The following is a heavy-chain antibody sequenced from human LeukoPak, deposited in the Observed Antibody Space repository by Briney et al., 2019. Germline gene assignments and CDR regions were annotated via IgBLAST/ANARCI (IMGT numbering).Heavy chain of an antibody. Sequence: GGSLRLSCAASGFTFSNYAMHWVRQAPGKGLEYVSAISSDGGSTYYANSVKGRFTISRVNSKNTLYLQMGSLRAEDMAAYYCARGRYGGYSIYFDYWGQGTLVTVSS. V-gene: IGHV3-64*01. D-gene: IGHD5-12*01. J-gene: IGHJ4*02. CDR3: ARGRYGGYSIYFDY. CDR2: ISSDGGST. CDR1: GFTFSNYA.